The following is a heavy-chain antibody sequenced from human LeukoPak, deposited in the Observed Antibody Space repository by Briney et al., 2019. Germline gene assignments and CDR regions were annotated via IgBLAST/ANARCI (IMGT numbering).Heavy chain of an antibody. CDR3: ARDGDYSNYSFDY. D-gene: IGHD4-11*01. V-gene: IGHV1-46*01. CDR1: GYTFASYY. Sequence: ASVKVSCKASGYTFASYYIHCVRQAPGQGVEWMGIINPGGGGTTYAQKFQGRVTMTSDTSTRTVYMELSSLRYEDTAVYYCARDGDYSNYSFDYWGQGTLVTVSS. CDR2: INPGGGGT. J-gene: IGHJ4*02.